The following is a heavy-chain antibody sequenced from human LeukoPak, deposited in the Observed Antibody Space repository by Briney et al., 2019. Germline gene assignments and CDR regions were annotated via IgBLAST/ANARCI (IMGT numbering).Heavy chain of an antibody. V-gene: IGHV3-73*01. CDR3: TRPGIAAAGGGY. D-gene: IGHD6-13*01. CDR1: GFTFSGSA. Sequence: PGGSLRLSCAASGFTFSGSAMHWVRQASGKGLEWVGRIRSKANSYATAYAASVKGRLTISRDDAKNTAYLQMNSLKTEDTAVYYCTRPGIAAAGGGYWGQGTLVTVSS. CDR2: IRSKANSYAT. J-gene: IGHJ4*02.